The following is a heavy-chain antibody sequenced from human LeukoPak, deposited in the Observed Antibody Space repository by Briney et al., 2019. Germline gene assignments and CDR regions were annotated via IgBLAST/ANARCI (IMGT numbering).Heavy chain of an antibody. D-gene: IGHD5-12*01. V-gene: IGHV1-18*01. J-gene: IGHJ4*02. CDR2: ISAYNGNT. Sequence: GASVKVSCKASGYTFTSYGISWVRQAPGQGLEWMGWISAYNGNTNYAQKLQGRVTMTTDTSTSTAYMELSSLRSEDTAVYYCARGSVDIVATIFYYFDYWGQGTLVTVSS. CDR1: GYTFTSYG. CDR3: ARGSVDIVATIFYYFDY.